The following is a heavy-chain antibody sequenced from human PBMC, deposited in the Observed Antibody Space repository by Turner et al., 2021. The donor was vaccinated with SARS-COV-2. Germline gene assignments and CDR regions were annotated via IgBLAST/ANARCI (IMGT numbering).Heavy chain of an antibody. CDR1: GFTFSSYA. Sequence: EVQLLESGGGLVQPGGSLRLPCAASGFTFSSYAMSWVRQAPGKGLEWVSAISGSGVSTYYADSVKGRFTISRDNSKNTLYLQMNSLRAEDTAVYYCAKGEGYGSGAFDIWGQGTMVTVSS. CDR3: AKGEGYGSGAFDI. V-gene: IGHV3-23*01. CDR2: ISGSGVST. J-gene: IGHJ3*02. D-gene: IGHD3-10*01.